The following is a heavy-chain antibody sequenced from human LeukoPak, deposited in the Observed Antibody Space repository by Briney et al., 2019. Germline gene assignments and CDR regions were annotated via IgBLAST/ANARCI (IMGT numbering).Heavy chain of an antibody. CDR2: ISSSSSTI. CDR1: GFTFSSYS. CDR3: ARGPLVVITRGDAFDI. J-gene: IGHJ3*02. V-gene: IGHV3-48*01. Sequence: PGGSLRLSCAASGFTFSSYSMNWVRQAPGKGLEWVSYISSSSSTIYYADSVKGRFTTSRDNAKNSLYLQMNSLRAEDTAVYYCARGPLVVITRGDAFDIWGQGTMVTVSS. D-gene: IGHD3-22*01.